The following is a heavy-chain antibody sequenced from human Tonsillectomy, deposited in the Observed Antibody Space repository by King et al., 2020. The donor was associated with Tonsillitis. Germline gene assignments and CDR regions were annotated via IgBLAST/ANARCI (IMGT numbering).Heavy chain of an antibody. J-gene: IGHJ4*01. CDR1: GYSFTSYW. Sequence: VQLVESGAEVKKPGESLKISCKGSGYSFTSYWIGWVRQMPGKGLEWMGIIYPGDSDTRYSPSFQGQVTISADKSISTAYLQWSSLKASDTAMYYCARPRHYDYVWGSPYYFYYWGHGTLVTVSS. D-gene: IGHD3-16*01. CDR3: ARPRHYDYVWGSPYYFYY. V-gene: IGHV5-51*01. CDR2: IYPGDSDT.